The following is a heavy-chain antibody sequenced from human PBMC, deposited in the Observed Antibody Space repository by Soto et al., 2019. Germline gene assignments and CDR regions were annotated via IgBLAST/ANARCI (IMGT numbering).Heavy chain of an antibody. J-gene: IGHJ4*02. CDR2: IYYGGDT. Sequence: QMQLQEAGPVLVKPSGTLSLTRAVSGASISKSVWWSWVLQHPGKGLEWIGEIYYGGDTNYSPSLDSRVTKSMDKSRNQLSLNLTSVPAADTAVYYCARGYRCFSQMSYYLDYWGQGTLVTV. CDR3: ARGYRCFSQMSYYLDY. CDR1: GASISKSVW. D-gene: IGHD5-12*01. V-gene: IGHV4-4*02.